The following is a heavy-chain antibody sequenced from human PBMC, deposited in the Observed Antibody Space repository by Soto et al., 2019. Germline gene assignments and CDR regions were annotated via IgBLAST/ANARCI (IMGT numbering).Heavy chain of an antibody. V-gene: IGHV1-69*01. Sequence: QVQLVQSGAEVKKPGSSVKVSCKASGGTFSSYDISWVRQAPGQGLEWMGGIITIPGTANYAQKFQRRVTITADESTSTGYLELSSLRPGDTSVYYWAGSQGSIPSLEIYYYYYYGMDVWGQGTKVTVSS. CDR3: AGSQGSIPSLEIYYYYYYGMDV. J-gene: IGHJ6*02. D-gene: IGHD2-2*01. CDR2: IITIPGTA. CDR1: GGTFSSYD.